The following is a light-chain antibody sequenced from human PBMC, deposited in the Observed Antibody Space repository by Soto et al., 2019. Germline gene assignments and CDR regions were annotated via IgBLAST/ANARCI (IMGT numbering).Light chain of an antibody. Sequence: ETVLTQSPATLSVSPGARATLSCRASRSVSRDLAWYQQKPGQVPRLLIYGASTRASGIPARFSGSGPGTEFTLTIRSLQADDFAVYYCQHCNSWPSTFAQGTKVDIK. J-gene: IGKJ1*01. CDR2: GAS. V-gene: IGKV3-15*01. CDR3: QHCNSWPST. CDR1: RSVSRD.